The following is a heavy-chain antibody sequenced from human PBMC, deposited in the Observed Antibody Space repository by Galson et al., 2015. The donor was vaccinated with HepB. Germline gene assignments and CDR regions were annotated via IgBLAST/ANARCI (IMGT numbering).Heavy chain of an antibody. CDR2: ISAYNGNT. V-gene: IGHV1-3*01. CDR1: GYTFTSYA. D-gene: IGHD3-3*01. Sequence: SVKVSCKASGYTFTSYAMHWVRQAPGQRLEWMGWISAYNGNTNYAQKFQGRVTMTRNTSISTAYMELSSLRSEDTAVYYCARAEYYDFWSGCYTYYGSGSYYLDYWGQGTLVTVSS. J-gene: IGHJ4*02. CDR3: ARAEYYDFWSGCYTYYGSGSYYLDY.